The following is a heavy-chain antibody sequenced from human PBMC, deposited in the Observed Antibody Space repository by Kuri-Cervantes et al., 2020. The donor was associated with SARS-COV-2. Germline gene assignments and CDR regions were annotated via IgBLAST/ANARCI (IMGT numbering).Heavy chain of an antibody. Sequence: GESLKISCAASGFTFSSYGMHWVRQAPGKGLEWVGFIRSKAYGGTTEYAASVKGRFTISRDDSKSIAYLQMNSLKTEDTAVYSCIAVARPDAFDIWGQGTMVTVSS. CDR1: GFTFSSYG. CDR2: IRSKAYGGTT. CDR3: IAVARPDAFDI. D-gene: IGHD6-19*01. V-gene: IGHV3-49*04. J-gene: IGHJ3*02.